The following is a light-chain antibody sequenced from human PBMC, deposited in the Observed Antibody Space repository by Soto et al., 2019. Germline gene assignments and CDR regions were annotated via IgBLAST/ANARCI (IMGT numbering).Light chain of an antibody. CDR2: EVS. J-gene: IGLJ1*01. Sequence: QSVLTQPGSVSGSLGQSITISYTGTTSDVGGYNYVSWYQQHPGKAPKLIIYEVSKRPSGVPDRIFASQSGNTASLTVSGLQADDEANYYCSSFKGTKSFVFGTGTKLTVL. V-gene: IGLV2-8*01. CDR1: TSDVGGYNY. CDR3: SSFKGTKSFV.